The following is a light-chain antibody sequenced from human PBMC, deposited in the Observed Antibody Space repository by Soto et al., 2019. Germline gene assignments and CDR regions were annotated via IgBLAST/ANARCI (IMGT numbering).Light chain of an antibody. V-gene: IGKV3-11*01. J-gene: IGKJ2*01. CDR2: DAS. CDR1: QSVGSY. CDR3: QRRSHWRRDT. Sequence: EIVLTQSPATLSLSPGERSTLSCRASQSVGSYLAWYQQKPGQAPRLLIYDASNRATGIPARFSGSGSGTDFTLTISSLEPEDFAVYYCQRRSHWRRDTFGQGTKLEIK.